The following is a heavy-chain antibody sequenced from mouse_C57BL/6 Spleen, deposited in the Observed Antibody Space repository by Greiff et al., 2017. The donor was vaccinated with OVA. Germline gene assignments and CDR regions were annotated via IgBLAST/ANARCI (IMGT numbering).Heavy chain of an antibody. V-gene: IGHV1-54*01. Sequence: QVQLQQSGAELVRPGTSVKVSCKASGYAFTNYLIEWVKQRPGQGLEWIGVINPGSGGTHYNEKFKGKATLTADKSSSTAYMQLSSLTSEDSAVYFCARGQLRLRHYFDYWGQGTTLTVSS. CDR1: GYAFTNYL. J-gene: IGHJ2*01. D-gene: IGHD3-2*02. CDR3: ARGQLRLRHYFDY. CDR2: INPGSGGT.